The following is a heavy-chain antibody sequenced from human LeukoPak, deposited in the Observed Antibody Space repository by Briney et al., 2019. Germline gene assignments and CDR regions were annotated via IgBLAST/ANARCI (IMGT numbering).Heavy chain of an antibody. CDR3: ARDSRTGDAFDI. CDR1: GYTFTGYY. D-gene: IGHD1-1*01. CDR2: INPNSGGT. Sequence: ASVKVSCKASGYTFTGYYMHWVRQAPGQGLEWMGWINPNSGGTNYAQKFQGRVTMTRDTSISTAYMELSKLRSDDTAVYYCARDSRTGDAFDIWGQGTMVTVSS. V-gene: IGHV1-2*02. J-gene: IGHJ3*02.